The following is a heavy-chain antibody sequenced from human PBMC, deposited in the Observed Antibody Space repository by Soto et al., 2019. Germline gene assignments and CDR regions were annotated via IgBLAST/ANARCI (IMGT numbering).Heavy chain of an antibody. V-gene: IGHV3-33*06. Sequence: CLKSSCAVCGDTVRRSGMAGVRQAPGKGLEWVSVLCSNGDTKYYGDSVKGRFTISRDNSKNTLYLQMNSLRAEDTAVYYRAKDGLVEKAMVMAYWGKGTFDTV. J-gene: IGHJ1*01. CDR2: LCSNGDTK. CDR1: GDTVRRSG. CDR3: AKDGLVEKAMVMAY. D-gene: IGHD5-18*01.